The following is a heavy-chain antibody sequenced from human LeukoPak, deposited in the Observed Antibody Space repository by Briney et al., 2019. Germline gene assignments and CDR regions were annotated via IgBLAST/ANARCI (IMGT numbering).Heavy chain of an antibody. CDR1: GFTITNAR. CDR2: IKSKIDGGTT. Sequence: GGSLRLSCAASGFTITNARMGWVRQAPGKGLEWVGLIKSKIDGGTTDFAAPVKGRFTISIDASKHTLYLQMHSLKSEDTGVYYCTTGYGHSDFDYWGQGTLVTVSS. J-gene: IGHJ4*02. V-gene: IGHV3-15*01. CDR3: TTGYGHSDFDY. D-gene: IGHD3-3*02.